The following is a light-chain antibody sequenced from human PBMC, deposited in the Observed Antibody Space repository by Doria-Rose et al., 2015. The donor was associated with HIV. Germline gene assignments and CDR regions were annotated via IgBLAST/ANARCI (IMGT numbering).Light chain of an antibody. CDR3: QHGFS. J-gene: IGKJ3*01. CDR2: KAS. CDR1: W. V-gene: IGKV1-5*03. Sequence: WLAWYHQKPGDAPKLLIHKASNLESGVSSRFSATGSGTQFTLTIRSLQPSDFATYYCQHGFSFGPGTKV.